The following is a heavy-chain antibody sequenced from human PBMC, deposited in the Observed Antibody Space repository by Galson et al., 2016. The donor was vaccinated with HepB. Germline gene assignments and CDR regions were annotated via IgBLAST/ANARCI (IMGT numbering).Heavy chain of an antibody. J-gene: IGHJ6*02. V-gene: IGHV3-74*01. CDR3: ATGGGRRSKYYGMDV. Sequence: SLRLSCAASGFTFSSSWMYWVRQAPGKGLVWVSRIDSDGITTAYADSVKGRFTISRDNAKNTLYLQMNSLSAEETAVYCCATGGGRRSKYYGMDVWGHGTMVTVSS. D-gene: IGHD1-26*01. CDR1: GFTFSSSW. CDR2: IDSDGITT.